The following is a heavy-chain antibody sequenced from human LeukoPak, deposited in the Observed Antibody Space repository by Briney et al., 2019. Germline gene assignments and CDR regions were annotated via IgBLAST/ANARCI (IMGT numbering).Heavy chain of an antibody. CDR3: ARDTAPYYLDGSGYYFDY. Sequence: ASVKVSCKASGYTFIDYYIHWVRQAPGQGLEWMGWINPNSNSTNYAQKFQGRVTLTWDTSISTVYMELSTMRSDDTAVYYCARDTAPYYLDGSGYYFDYWGQGTLVTVSS. D-gene: IGHD3-22*01. CDR1: GYTFIDYY. J-gene: IGHJ4*02. V-gene: IGHV1-2*02. CDR2: INPNSNST.